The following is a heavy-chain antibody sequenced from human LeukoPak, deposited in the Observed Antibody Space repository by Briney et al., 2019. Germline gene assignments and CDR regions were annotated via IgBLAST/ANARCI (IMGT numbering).Heavy chain of an antibody. CDR3: ARDSPAVSGRYNS. D-gene: IGHD6-19*01. CDR1: GYTFIGCY. Sequence: ASVKVSCKASGYTFIGCYLHWVRQAPGQGLEWMGWINPNTGDTNYAQNFQGRVTMTRDTSITTVYMELSSLRSDDTAVYYCARDSPAVSGRYNSWGQGTLVTVSS. J-gene: IGHJ4*02. V-gene: IGHV1-2*02. CDR2: INPNTGDT.